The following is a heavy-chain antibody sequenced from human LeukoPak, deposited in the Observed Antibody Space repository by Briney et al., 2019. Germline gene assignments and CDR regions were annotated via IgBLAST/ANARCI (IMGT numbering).Heavy chain of an antibody. CDR1: GGSISSYY. D-gene: IGHD5-24*01. Sequence: SETLSLTCTVSGGSISSYYWSWIRQPPGKGLEWIGYVYYSGSTNYNPSLKSRVTTSVDTSKNQFSLNISSVTAADTAVYYCARVEMATFDYWGQGTLVTVSS. V-gene: IGHV4-59*01. J-gene: IGHJ4*02. CDR2: VYYSGST. CDR3: ARVEMATFDY.